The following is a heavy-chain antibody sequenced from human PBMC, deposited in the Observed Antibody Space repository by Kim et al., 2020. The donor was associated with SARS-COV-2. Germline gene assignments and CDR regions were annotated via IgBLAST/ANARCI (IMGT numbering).Heavy chain of an antibody. CDR2: IYYSGSN. Sequence: SETLSLTCAVSGGSISSGGYYWSWIRQHPGQGLVWVGYIYYSGSNYYNPSLKSRVTISVDTTKNQFSLKLSTVTAADTAVYYCAGESAAGTSVGYYDSSGPQAGFDPWGQGTLVTVSS. CDR1: GGSISSGGYY. CDR3: AGESAAGTSVGYYDSSGPQAGFDP. J-gene: IGHJ5*02. V-gene: IGHV4-31*11. D-gene: IGHD3-22*01.